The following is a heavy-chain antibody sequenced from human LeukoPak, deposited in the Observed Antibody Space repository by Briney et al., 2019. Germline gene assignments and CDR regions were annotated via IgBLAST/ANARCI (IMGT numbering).Heavy chain of an antibody. J-gene: IGHJ4*02. CDR1: GCTFSSYG. Sequence: ARSLRLSCAASGCTFSSYGMHCVRQAPGRGLEWVAVILYDGSNKYYADSVKGRFTISRDNSKNALYLQMNSLRAEGTAVYYCAKGLAVAGTMVGDYWGQGTRVTVTA. CDR3: AKGLAVAGTMVGDY. D-gene: IGHD6-19*01. V-gene: IGHV3-30*18. CDR2: ILYDGSNK.